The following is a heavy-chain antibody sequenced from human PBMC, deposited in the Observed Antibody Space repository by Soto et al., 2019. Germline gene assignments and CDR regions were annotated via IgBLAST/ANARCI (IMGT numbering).Heavy chain of an antibody. J-gene: IGHJ4*02. V-gene: IGHV4-59*04. CDR1: GGSISSYY. Sequence: KPSETLSLTCTVSGGSISSYYWSWIRQPPGKGLEWIGYIYYSGSTYNNPSLRSRVSMSIDTSKDQFSLKLKSVTAADTALYFCARQRTSVVTQAYFDVWGPGSLVTVSS. CDR3: ARQRTSVVTQAYFDV. D-gene: IGHD2-21*02. CDR2: IYYSGST.